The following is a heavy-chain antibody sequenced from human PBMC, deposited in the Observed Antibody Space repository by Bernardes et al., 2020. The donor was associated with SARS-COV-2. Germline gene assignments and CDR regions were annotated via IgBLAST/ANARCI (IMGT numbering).Heavy chain of an antibody. Sequence: GGSLRLSCAASGFSFSTSWMHWVRQAPGEGLVWISRMNSDGRTTNYADFVKGRFTISRDNAKNTLFLQMNSLRADDTALYFCARGGSYYLDRCGRGSLVTVSS. CDR3: ARGGSYYLDR. CDR1: GFSFSTSW. CDR2: MNSDGRTT. J-gene: IGHJ2*01. V-gene: IGHV3-74*01.